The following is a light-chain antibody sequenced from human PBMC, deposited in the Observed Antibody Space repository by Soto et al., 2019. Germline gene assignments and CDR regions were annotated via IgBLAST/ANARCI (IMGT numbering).Light chain of an antibody. Sequence: QSVLTQPPSASGSPGQSVTISCTGTSSDVGGYNYVSWYQQHPGKAPKLMIYEVSKRPSWVPDRFSGSKSGNTASLTVSGLQAEAEADSYCSSYAGSNNLGVFGTGTKLTVL. J-gene: IGLJ1*01. V-gene: IGLV2-8*01. CDR1: SSDVGGYNY. CDR3: SSYAGSNNLGV. CDR2: EVS.